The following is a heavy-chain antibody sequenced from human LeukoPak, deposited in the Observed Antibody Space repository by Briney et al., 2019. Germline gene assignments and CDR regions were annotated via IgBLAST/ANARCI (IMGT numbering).Heavy chain of an antibody. J-gene: IGHJ3*02. V-gene: IGHV3-23*01. CDR3: AQIGGITMIVVVIPPDALDI. CDR1: GFTFSSYA. Sequence: GGSLRLSCAASGFTFSSYAMSWVRQAPGKGLEWVSAISGSGGSTYYADSVKGRFTISRDNSKNTLYLQMNSLRAEDTAVYYCAQIGGITMIVVVIPPDALDIWGQGTMVTVSS. CDR2: ISGSGGST. D-gene: IGHD3-22*01.